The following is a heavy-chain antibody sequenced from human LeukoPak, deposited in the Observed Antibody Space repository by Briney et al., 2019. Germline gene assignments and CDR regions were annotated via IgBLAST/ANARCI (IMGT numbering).Heavy chain of an antibody. CDR1: GYSFTTHY. CDR3: ARPRIPITIYYMDV. CDR2: INPNSGGT. Sequence: VASVKVSCRASGYSFTTHYIHWIRQAPGQGLEWMGWINPNSGGTNYAQKFQGRVTMTRDTSISTAYMELSRLRSDDTAVYYCARPRIPITIYYMDVWGKGTTVTVSS. V-gene: IGHV1-2*02. J-gene: IGHJ6*03. D-gene: IGHD3-3*01.